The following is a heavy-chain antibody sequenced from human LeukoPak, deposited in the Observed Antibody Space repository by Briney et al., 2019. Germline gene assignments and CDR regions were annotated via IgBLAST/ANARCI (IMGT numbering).Heavy chain of an antibody. CDR1: GFTFSSYA. J-gene: IGHJ4*02. CDR3: AKDSYGLLWFGELIGFDY. V-gene: IGHV3-23*01. D-gene: IGHD3-10*01. Sequence: GGSLRLSCAASGFTFSSYAMSWVRQAPGKGLEWVSAISGSGGSTYYADSVKGRFTTSRDNSKNTLYLQMNSLRAEDTAVYYCAKDSYGLLWFGELIGFDYWGQGTLVTVSS. CDR2: ISGSGGST.